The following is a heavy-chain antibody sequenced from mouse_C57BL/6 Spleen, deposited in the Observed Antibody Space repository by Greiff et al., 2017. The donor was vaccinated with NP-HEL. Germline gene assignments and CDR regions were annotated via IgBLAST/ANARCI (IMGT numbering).Heavy chain of an antibody. CDR1: GYAFSSYW. CDR2: IYPGDGDT. V-gene: IGHV1-80*01. J-gene: IGHJ2*01. D-gene: IGHD1-1*01. CDR3: ARRGDGSSFFDY. Sequence: QVHVKQSGAELVKPGASVKISCKASGYAFSSYWMNWVKQRPGKGLEWIGQIYPGDGDTNYNGKFKGKATLTADKSSSTAYMQLSSLTSEDSAVYFCARRGDGSSFFDYRGKGTTLTVSS.